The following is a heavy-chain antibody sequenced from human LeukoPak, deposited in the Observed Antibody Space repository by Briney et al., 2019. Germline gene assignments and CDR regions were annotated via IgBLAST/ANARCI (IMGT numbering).Heavy chain of an antibody. CDR1: GFTFSSYG. CDR3: AREPYEGYYFDY. CDR2: IYSGGST. V-gene: IGHV3-NL1*01. D-gene: IGHD5-12*01. J-gene: IGHJ4*02. Sequence: GGSLRLSCAASGFTFSSYGMHWVRQAPGKGLEWVSVIYSGGSTYYADSVKGRFTISRDNSKNTLYLQMNSLRAEDTAVYYCAREPYEGYYFDYWGQGTLVTVSS.